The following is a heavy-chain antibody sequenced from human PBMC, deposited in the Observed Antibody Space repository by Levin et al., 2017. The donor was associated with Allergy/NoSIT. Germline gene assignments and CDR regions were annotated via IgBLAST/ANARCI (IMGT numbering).Heavy chain of an antibody. V-gene: IGHV1-46*01. D-gene: IGHD6-19*01. CDR3: ARGAGGGGYGIDS. Sequence: ASVKVSCKASGYTFITYYMHWVRQAPGQGLEWMGVINPNDDTKFYIEKLQGRVTMTRDTSTSTVYMELRSLSSEDTAVYYCARGAGGGGYGIDSWGQGTLVAVSS. CDR2: INPNDDTK. J-gene: IGHJ4*02. CDR1: GYTFITYY.